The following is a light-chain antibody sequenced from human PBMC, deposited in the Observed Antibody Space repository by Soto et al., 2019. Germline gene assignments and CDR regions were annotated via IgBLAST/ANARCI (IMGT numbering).Light chain of an antibody. CDR2: KAS. V-gene: IGKV1-5*03. CDR3: QQYNNYWT. CDR1: QSISSR. J-gene: IGKJ1*01. Sequence: DIQMTQSPSTLSASVGDRVTITCRASQSISSRLAWYQQKPGEAPKLLIYKASSLESGVPSRFSGSEFGTEFTLTISSLQPDDFATYYCQQYNNYWTFGQGTKVEIE.